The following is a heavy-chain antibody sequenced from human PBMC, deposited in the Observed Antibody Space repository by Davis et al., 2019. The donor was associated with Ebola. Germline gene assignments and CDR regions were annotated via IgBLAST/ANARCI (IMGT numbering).Heavy chain of an antibody. D-gene: IGHD6-19*01. V-gene: IGHV3-7*01. CDR2: MKQDGWEE. Sequence: GGSLRLSCQASGFTFGDYAMSWVRQAPGKGLEWVANMKQDGWEEYYVDSVKGRFTISRDNAKNSVYLQMNSLRAEDTAVYYCASLSGSGYSSGWDDYWGQGTLVTVSS. J-gene: IGHJ4*02. CDR1: GFTFGDYA. CDR3: ASLSGSGYSSGWDDY.